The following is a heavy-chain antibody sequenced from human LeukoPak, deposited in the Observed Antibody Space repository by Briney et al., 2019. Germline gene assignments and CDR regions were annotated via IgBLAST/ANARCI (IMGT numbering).Heavy chain of an antibody. Sequence: GGSLRLSCAASGFSFSTYSMNWVRQAPGKGLEWVSSISGSSTYIYYADSVKGRFTISRDNSKNTLYLQMNSLRAEDTAVYYCAKDTTGFWGQGTLVTVSS. CDR1: GFSFSTYS. D-gene: IGHD4-17*01. J-gene: IGHJ4*02. V-gene: IGHV3-21*01. CDR2: ISGSSTYI. CDR3: AKDTTGF.